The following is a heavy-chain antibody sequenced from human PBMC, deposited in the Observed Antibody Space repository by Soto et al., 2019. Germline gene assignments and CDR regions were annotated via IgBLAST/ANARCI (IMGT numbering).Heavy chain of an antibody. CDR2: ISAFNGNT. CDR3: ARSYYLADAFDV. CDR1: GFRFSDYG. V-gene: IGHV1-18*01. Sequence: ASVKVSCKASGFRFSDYGFNWLRQAPGQGLEWMGWISAFNGNTETAQGLQDRVTMTTDSSTTTAHMDLTNLTTDDTAIYYCARSYYLADAFDVWGQGTMVTVS. D-gene: IGHD3-16*01. J-gene: IGHJ3*01.